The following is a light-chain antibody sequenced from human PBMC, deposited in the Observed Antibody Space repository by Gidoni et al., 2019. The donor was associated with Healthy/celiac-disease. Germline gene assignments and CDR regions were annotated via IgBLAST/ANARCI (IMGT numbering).Light chain of an antibody. V-gene: IGKV4-1*01. CDR1: QSVLYSSNNKNY. CDR2: WAS. J-gene: IGKJ1*01. CDR3: QQYYSTRT. Sequence: DIVMTQSPDSLAVSLGERATINCKSSQSVLYSSNNKNYLAWYQQKPGQPPKLLIYWASTRESGVPDRFSGSGSGTDFTLTISSLQAEDVAVYYCQQYYSTRTFGQXTKVEI.